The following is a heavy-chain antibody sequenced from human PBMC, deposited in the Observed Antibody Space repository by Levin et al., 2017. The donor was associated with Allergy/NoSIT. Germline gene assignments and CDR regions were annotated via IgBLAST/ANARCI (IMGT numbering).Heavy chain of an antibody. CDR3: AGGPRHFDL. D-gene: IGHD1-14*01. Sequence: GESLKISCKASGYTLSSYYMYWVRQAPGQGLEWMGIINPSGSSTRYAQKFQGRVTMTRDTSTGTVYMDLSSLRSEDTAVYYCAGGPRHFDLWGRGTLVTVSS. V-gene: IGHV1-46*01. CDR1: GYTLSSYY. J-gene: IGHJ2*01. CDR2: INPSGSST.